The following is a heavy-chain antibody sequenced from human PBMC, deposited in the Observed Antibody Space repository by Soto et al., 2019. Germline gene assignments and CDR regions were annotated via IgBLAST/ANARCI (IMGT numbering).Heavy chain of an antibody. CDR1: GGTFSRHA. V-gene: IGHV1-69*01. CDR3: ARVAIHGSSGYFWFDP. J-gene: IGHJ5*02. CDR2: IIPMFGTT. D-gene: IGHD6-13*01. Sequence: QVQLVQSGSEVKMPGSSVKVSCKTSGGTFSRHAINWVRQAPGQGLEWMGGIIPMFGTTNYAQKFKGRVTISADESRGSAYLVLSSLRSDDAAVYYCARVAIHGSSGYFWFDPWGQGTLVSVSS.